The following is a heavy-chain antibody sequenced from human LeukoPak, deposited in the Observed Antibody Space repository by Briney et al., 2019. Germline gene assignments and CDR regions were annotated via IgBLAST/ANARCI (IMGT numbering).Heavy chain of an antibody. V-gene: IGHV1-18*04. CDR3: ARVPLGGPYYFDY. Sequence: GASVKVSCKASGYTFTSYYMHWVRQAPGQGLEWMGWISAYNGNTNYAQKLQGRVTMTTDTSTSTAYMELRSLRSDDTAVYYCARVPLGGPYYFDYWGQGTLVTVSS. CDR1: GYTFTSYY. D-gene: IGHD3-16*01. CDR2: ISAYNGNT. J-gene: IGHJ4*02.